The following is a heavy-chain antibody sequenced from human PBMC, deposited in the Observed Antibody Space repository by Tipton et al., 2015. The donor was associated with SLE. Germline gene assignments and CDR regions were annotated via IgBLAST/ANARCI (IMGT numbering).Heavy chain of an antibody. CDR3: ARLGMAAAGTGPYYFDY. CDR1: GFTFSDYY. Sequence: GSLRLSCAASGFTFSDYYMSWIRQAPGKGLEWVSYISSSSSYTNYADSVKGRFTISRDNAKNSLYLQMNSLRAEDTAVYYCARLGMAAAGTGPYYFDYWGQGTLVTVSS. J-gene: IGHJ4*02. V-gene: IGHV3-11*03. D-gene: IGHD6-13*01. CDR2: ISSSSSYT.